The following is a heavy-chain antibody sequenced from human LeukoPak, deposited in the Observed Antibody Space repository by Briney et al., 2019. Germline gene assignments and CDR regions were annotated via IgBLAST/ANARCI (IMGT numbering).Heavy chain of an antibody. V-gene: IGHV1-2*02. D-gene: IGHD1-1*01. Sequence: ASVNVSCKASGYTFSGYYMHWVRQAPGQGLEWMGWINPNSGGTNYAQKFQGRATMTRDTSISTAYMELSRLRSDDTAVYYCAREFASRTTGTTLDYWGQGTLVTVSS. CDR3: AREFASRTTGTTLDY. CDR2: INPNSGGT. J-gene: IGHJ4*02. CDR1: GYTFSGYY.